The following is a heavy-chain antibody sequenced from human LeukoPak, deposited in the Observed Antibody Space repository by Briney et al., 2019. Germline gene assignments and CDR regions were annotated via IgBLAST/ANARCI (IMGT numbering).Heavy chain of an antibody. CDR3: AVGPMRAPNWFDP. V-gene: IGHV1-18*01. CDR1: GYTFTSYG. CDR2: ISAYNGNT. Sequence: ASVKASCKAPGYTFTSYGISWVRQAPGQGLEWMGWISAYNGNTNYAQKLQGRVTMTTDTSTSTAYMELRSLRSDDTAVYYCAVGPMRAPNWFDPWGQGTLVTVSS. J-gene: IGHJ5*02.